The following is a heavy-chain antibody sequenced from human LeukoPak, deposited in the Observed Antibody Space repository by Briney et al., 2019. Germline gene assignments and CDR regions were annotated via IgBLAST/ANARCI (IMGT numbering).Heavy chain of an antibody. CDR1: GGSISSYY. CDR3: ARRNRAYSSGWYGI. CDR2: IYTSGST. D-gene: IGHD6-19*01. J-gene: IGHJ3*02. V-gene: IGHV4-4*07. Sequence: SETLSLTCTVSGGSISSYYWSWIRQPAGKGLEWIGRIYTSGSTNYNPSLKSRVTMSVDTSKNQFSLKLSSVTAADTAVYYCARRNRAYSSGWYGIWGQGTMVTVSS.